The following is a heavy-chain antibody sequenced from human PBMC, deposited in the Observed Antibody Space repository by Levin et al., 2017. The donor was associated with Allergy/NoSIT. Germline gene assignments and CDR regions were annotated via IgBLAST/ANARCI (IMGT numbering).Heavy chain of an antibody. D-gene: IGHD1-26*01. J-gene: IGHJ6*03. V-gene: IGHV4-31*03. CDR2: IYYSGST. CDR3: ARVGSGTGGVYYCYHMDV. CDR1: GVSISSGGYY. Sequence: PSETLSLTCTVSGVSISSGGYYWSWIRQHPGKGLEWIGYIYYSGSTYYNPSLKSRVTISVDTSKSQFSLKLSSVTAADTAVYCCARVGSGTGGVYYCYHMDVWGKGTTVTVSS.